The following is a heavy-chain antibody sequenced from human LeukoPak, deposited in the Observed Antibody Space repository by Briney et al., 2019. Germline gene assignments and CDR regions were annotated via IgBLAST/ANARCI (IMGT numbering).Heavy chain of an antibody. J-gene: IGHJ4*02. CDR3: AKGGSIFGVVHDFDY. D-gene: IGHD3-3*01. CDR1: GFTFSNFA. Sequence: GGSLRLSCAASGFTFSNFAMIWVRQAPGKGLEWVSVINSDSGDIHYADSVKGRFTISRDNSKNTLYLQMNSLRAEDTAVYYCAKGGSIFGVVHDFDYWGQGTLVTVSS. V-gene: IGHV3-23*01. CDR2: INSDSGDI.